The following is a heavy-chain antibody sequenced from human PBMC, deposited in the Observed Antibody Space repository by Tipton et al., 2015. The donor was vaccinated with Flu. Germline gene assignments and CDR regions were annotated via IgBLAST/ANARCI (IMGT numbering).Heavy chain of an antibody. Sequence: LSLTCAASGFTFNRYGMHWVRQAPGKGLEWMAFIRYDGGDKYYADSVKGRFTISRDNSKNTLYLEMNSVRPDDTAVYYCAKDSADMWSLYWGVFDHWGQGSLVTVSS. J-gene: IGHJ4*02. D-gene: IGHD7-27*01. CDR3: AKDSADMWSLYWGVFDH. V-gene: IGHV3-30*02. CDR1: GFTFNRYG. CDR2: IRYDGGDK.